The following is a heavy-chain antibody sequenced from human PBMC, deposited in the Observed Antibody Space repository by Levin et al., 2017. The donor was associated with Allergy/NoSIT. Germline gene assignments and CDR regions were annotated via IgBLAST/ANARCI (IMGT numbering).Heavy chain of an antibody. V-gene: IGHV4-34*01. Sequence: SETLSLTCAVYGGSFSGYYWSWIRQPPGKGLEWIGEINHSGSTNYNPSLKSRVTISVDTSKNQFSLKLSSVTAADTAVYYCANYGGNPNWFDPWGQGTLVTVSS. CDR1: GGSFSGYY. CDR3: ANYGGNPNWFDP. D-gene: IGHD4-23*01. J-gene: IGHJ5*02. CDR2: INHSGST.